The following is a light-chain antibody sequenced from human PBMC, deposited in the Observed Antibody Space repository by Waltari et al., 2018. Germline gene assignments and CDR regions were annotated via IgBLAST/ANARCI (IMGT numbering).Light chain of an antibody. CDR2: KAS. Sequence: IKMPQSQSSMSASVGDRLKIRCRASDNVNNYLNWYQQKPGRAPKLLIYKASTLQSGVPSKFSGSGSGTDYILTISSLQPEDIATYYCLQGYSFPYRFGQGTKVEIK. CDR3: LQGYSFPYR. J-gene: IGKJ2*03. CDR1: DNVNNY. V-gene: IGKV1-39*01.